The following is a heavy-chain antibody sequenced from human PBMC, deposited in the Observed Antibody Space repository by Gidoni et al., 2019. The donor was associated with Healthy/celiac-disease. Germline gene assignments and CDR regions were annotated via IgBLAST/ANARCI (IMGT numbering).Heavy chain of an antibody. D-gene: IGHD4-17*01. J-gene: IGHJ4*02. V-gene: IGHV1-69*01. CDR3: ARQGVGSMTTVTTDY. Sequence: GTANYAQKFQGRVTITADESTSTAYMELSSLRSEDTAVYYCARQGVGSMTTVTTDYWGQGTLVTVSS. CDR2: GTA.